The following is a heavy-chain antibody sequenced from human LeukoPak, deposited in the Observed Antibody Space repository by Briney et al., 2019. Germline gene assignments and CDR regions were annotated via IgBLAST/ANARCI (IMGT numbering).Heavy chain of an antibody. D-gene: IGHD3-3*01. Sequence: SETLSLTCAVYGGSFSGYYWSWIRQPPGKGLEWIGEINHSGSTNYNPSLKSRVTISVDTSKNQFSLKLSSVTAADTAVYYCARDQLTIFGVVNPDYYGMDVWGQGTTVTVSS. CDR2: INHSGST. J-gene: IGHJ6*02. CDR1: GGSFSGYY. V-gene: IGHV4-34*01. CDR3: ARDQLTIFGVVNPDYYGMDV.